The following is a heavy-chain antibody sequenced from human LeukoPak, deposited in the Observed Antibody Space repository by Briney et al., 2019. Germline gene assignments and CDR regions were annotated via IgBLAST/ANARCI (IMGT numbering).Heavy chain of an antibody. CDR1: LCTFPSYD. CDR2: MNPNSGNT. CDR3: ARGMIAAAGTGVDY. V-gene: IGHV1-8*01. D-gene: IGHD6-13*01. Sequence: ASVNVSCKASLCTFPSYDMNWVRQATGQGLEWMGWMNPNSGNTGYAQKFQGRVTMTRNTSISTAYMKLSSLISENTAVYYCARGMIAAAGTGVDYWGQGTLVTVSS. J-gene: IGHJ4*02.